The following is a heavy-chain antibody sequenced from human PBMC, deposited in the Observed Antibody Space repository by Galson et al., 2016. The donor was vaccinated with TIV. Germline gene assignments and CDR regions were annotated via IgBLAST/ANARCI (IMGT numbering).Heavy chain of an antibody. V-gene: IGHV4-61*10. CDR2: IHHSGIS. Sequence: SETLSLTCTVSGGSVSGGSYYWSWIRQPAGKGLEWIGEIHHSGISNFDPSLKSRVTISLDTSKSQFSLKLTSVTAADTATYYCARGSGDGRFDYWGQGTLVTVSS. CDR1: GGSVSGGSYY. D-gene: IGHD3-10*01. CDR3: ARGSGDGRFDY. J-gene: IGHJ4*02.